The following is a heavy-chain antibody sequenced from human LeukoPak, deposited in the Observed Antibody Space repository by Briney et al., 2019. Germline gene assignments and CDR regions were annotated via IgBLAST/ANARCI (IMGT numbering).Heavy chain of an antibody. CDR1: GFTFSDYY. V-gene: IGHV3-11*01. D-gene: IGHD3-10*01. J-gene: IGHJ4*02. Sequence: GGSLRLSCAASGFTFSDYYMSWIRQAPGKGLEWVSYISSSGSTIYYADSVKGRFTISRDNAKNSLYLQMNSLRAEDTAVYYCARSHGPDKIEIYFDYWGQGTLVTVSS. CDR3: ARSHGPDKIEIYFDY. CDR2: ISSSGSTI.